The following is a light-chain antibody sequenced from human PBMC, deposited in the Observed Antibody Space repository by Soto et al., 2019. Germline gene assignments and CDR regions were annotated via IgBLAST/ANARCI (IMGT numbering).Light chain of an antibody. Sequence: QSVLTQSPSASASLGASVKLTCTLTSGHSAYDIAWLQQQAERGPRYLMKLNSDGSHSKGDGIADRFSGSSSGAERYLTISSLQSEDEADYYCQTWGSGPLVFGGGTKLTVL. J-gene: IGLJ3*02. CDR2: LNSDGSH. V-gene: IGLV4-69*01. CDR3: QTWGSGPLV. CDR1: SGHSAYD.